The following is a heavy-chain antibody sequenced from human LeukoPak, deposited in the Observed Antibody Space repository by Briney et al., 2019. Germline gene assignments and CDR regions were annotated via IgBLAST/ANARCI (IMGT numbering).Heavy chain of an antibody. V-gene: IGHV6-1*01. CDR1: GDSVSSNSAA. D-gene: IGHD2-15*01. CDR2: TYYRSKWYN. CDR3: ARVYCSGGSCSNWFDP. Sequence: QTLSLTCAISGDSVSSNSAAWNRIRQSPSRGLEWLGRTYYRSKWYNDYAVSVKSRITSNPDTSKNQFSLQLNSVTPEDTAVYYCARVYCSGGSCSNWFDPWGQGTLVTVSS. J-gene: IGHJ5*02.